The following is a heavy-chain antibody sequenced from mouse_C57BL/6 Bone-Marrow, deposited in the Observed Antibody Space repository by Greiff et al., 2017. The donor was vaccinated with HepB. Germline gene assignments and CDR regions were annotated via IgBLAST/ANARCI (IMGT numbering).Heavy chain of an antibody. CDR1: GYTFTDYE. CDR2: IDPETGGT. Sequence: QVQLQQSGAELVRPGASVTLSCKASGYTFTDYEMHWVKQTPVHGLEWIGAIDPETGGTAYNQKFKGKAILTADKSSSTADMELRSLTSEDSAVYYCTRWGTVVATDYYAMDYWGQGTAVTVSS. J-gene: IGHJ4*01. D-gene: IGHD1-1*01. V-gene: IGHV1-15*01. CDR3: TRWGTVVATDYYAMDY.